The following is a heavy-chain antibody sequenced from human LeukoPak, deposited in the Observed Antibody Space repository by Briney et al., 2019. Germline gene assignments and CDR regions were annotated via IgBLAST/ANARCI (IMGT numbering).Heavy chain of an antibody. Sequence: GGSLRLSCAASGFTFSSHAMSWVRQAPGKGLEWVAAISRSGGNTYYGDSVRGRFTISRDSSKNTLHLQMDSLRAEDTAVYYCAKDWPVSGDHYSPFDYWGQGTLVTVSS. CDR3: AKDWPVSGDHYSPFDY. V-gene: IGHV3-23*01. D-gene: IGHD4-11*01. J-gene: IGHJ4*02. CDR1: GFTFSSHA. CDR2: ISRSGGNT.